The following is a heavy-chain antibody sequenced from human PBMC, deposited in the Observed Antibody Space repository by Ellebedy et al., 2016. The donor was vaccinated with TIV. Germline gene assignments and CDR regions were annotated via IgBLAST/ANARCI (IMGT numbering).Heavy chain of an antibody. Sequence: GESLKISCAASGFTFSSYAMSWVRQAPGKGLEWVSAISGSGGSTYYADSVKGRFTISRDNSKNTLYLQMNSLRAEDTAVYYCARQEWLRFDYWGQGTLVTVSS. D-gene: IGHD5-12*01. CDR1: GFTFSSYA. J-gene: IGHJ4*02. CDR3: ARQEWLRFDY. CDR2: ISGSGGST. V-gene: IGHV3-23*01.